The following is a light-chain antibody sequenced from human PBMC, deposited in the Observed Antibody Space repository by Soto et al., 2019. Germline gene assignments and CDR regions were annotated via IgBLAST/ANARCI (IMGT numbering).Light chain of an antibody. J-gene: IGKJ1*01. Sequence: DIQMTQSPSTLSASVGDRVIITCRASQSISDYLAWYQQKPGKAPKLLIYDASNLESGVPSTFSGSGSGTEFTLTIRSLQPYDFATYYCQQYYTYWHMFGQGTRVEIK. CDR1: QSISDY. CDR3: QQYYTYWHM. V-gene: IGKV1-5*01. CDR2: DAS.